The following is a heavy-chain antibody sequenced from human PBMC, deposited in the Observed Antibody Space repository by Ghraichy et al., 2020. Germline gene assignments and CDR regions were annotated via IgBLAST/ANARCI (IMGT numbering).Heavy chain of an antibody. D-gene: IGHD3-16*01. CDR1: GFSFSSYA. CDR2: ININGAST. CDR3: VKGTAKVWGRLDY. J-gene: IGHJ4*02. Sequence: GGSLRLSCSASGFSFSSYAMHWVRQAPGKGLDYVSGININGASTHYADSVKGRFTIFRDKSKRTLFLQMSSLTTEDTAVYYCVKGTAKVWGRLDYWGQGILVTVSS. V-gene: IGHV3-64D*06.